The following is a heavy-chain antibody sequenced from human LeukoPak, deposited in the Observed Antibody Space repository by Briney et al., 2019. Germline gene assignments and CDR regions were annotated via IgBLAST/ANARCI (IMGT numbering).Heavy chain of an antibody. CDR1: GXTFSSYS. J-gene: IGHJ4*02. Sequence: GGSLRLSCAASGXTFSSYSVNWVRQAPGKGLEWVSSISSSSSYIYYADSVKGRFTISRDNAKNSLYLQMNSLRAEDTAVYYCARDPAGNGGNYGYWGQGTLVTVSS. CDR3: ARDPAGNGGNYGY. D-gene: IGHD4-23*01. CDR2: ISSSSSYI. V-gene: IGHV3-21*01.